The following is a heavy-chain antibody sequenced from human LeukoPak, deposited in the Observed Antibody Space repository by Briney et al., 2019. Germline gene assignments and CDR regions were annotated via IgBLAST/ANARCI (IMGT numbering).Heavy chain of an antibody. CDR3: ARSLQYGNNNYYYYGMDV. CDR1: GGSISSYY. D-gene: IGHD2/OR15-2a*01. CDR2: IYYSGST. V-gene: IGHV4-59*01. Sequence: SETLSLTCTVSGGSISSYYWSWIRQPPGKGLEWIGYIYYSGSTDYNPSLKGRVTISEDTSKNQFSLKLNSVTAADTAVYYCARSLQYGNNNYYYYGMDVWGQGTTVTVS. J-gene: IGHJ6*02.